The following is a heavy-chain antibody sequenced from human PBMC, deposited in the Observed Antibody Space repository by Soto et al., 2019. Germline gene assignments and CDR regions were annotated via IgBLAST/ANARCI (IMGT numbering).Heavy chain of an antibody. CDR3: AKTPVPDY. Sequence: EVQLVESGGGLVQPGGSLRLSCAASGFTFNNYWMHWVRQAPGEGLVWVSRINSNGSSTTYADSVKGRFTISRDNSKNTLYLQMDRLRVEDKAVYYCAKTPVPDYWGQGTLVTVSS. CDR1: GFTFNNYW. CDR2: INSNGSST. J-gene: IGHJ4*02. V-gene: IGHV3-74*03.